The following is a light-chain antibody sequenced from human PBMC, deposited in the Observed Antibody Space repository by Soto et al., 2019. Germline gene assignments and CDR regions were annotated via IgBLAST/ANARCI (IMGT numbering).Light chain of an antibody. CDR3: QPYGSSPLYT. V-gene: IGKV3-20*01. J-gene: IGKJ2*01. CDR1: QSVSTSY. Sequence: EIVLTQSPGTLSLSPGERATLSCRASQSVSTSYLAWYQQKPGQAPRLLIYGASSRATGIPDRFSGSGSGTDFTLTSSRLEPEDFAVCHCQPYGSSPLYTFGQGTKLEIK. CDR2: GAS.